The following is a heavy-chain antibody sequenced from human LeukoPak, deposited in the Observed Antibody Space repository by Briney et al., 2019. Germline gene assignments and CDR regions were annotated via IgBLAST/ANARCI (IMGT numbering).Heavy chain of an antibody. CDR1: GYTFTSYG. J-gene: IGHJ4*02. CDR2: ISAYNGNT. V-gene: IGHV1-18*01. D-gene: IGHD6-6*01. CDR3: ARDAAPYSSSSGWDY. Sequence: ASVNVSCKASGYTFTSYGISWVRQAPGQGLEWMGWISAYNGNTNYAQKLQGRVTMTTDTSTSTAYMELRSLRSDDTAVYYCARDAAPYSSSSGWDYWGQGTLVTVSS.